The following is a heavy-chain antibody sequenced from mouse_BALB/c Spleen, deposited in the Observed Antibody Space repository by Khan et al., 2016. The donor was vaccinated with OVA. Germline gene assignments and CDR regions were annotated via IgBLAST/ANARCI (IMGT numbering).Heavy chain of an antibody. CDR2: IFPGTGTT. Sequence: QVQLQQSGAELVKPGASVKLSCKTSGYTFTSYWIQWVKQRPGQGLGWIGQIFPGTGTTYYNENYKGTATLTVDTSSSTAYMQLSGLTSEDSAVYLCARGYFGNYEFVYWGQGTMVTVSP. J-gene: IGHJ3*01. CDR1: GYTFTSYW. CDR3: ARGYFGNYEFVY. D-gene: IGHD2-1*01. V-gene: IGHV1S132*01.